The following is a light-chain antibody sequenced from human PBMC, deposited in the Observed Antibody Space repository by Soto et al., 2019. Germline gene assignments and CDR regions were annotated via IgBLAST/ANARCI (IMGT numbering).Light chain of an antibody. V-gene: IGKV3-11*01. CDR3: QQRSDWPPWT. CDR1: QSISTH. J-gene: IGKJ1*01. CDR2: DAS. Sequence: EIVLTQSPATLSLSPGEGATLSCRASQSISTHLAWYQQRPGQAPRLLIYDASNRATGIPARFSGSGSGTDFTLTINSLEPEDVAVYYCQQRSDWPPWTFGQGTKGELK.